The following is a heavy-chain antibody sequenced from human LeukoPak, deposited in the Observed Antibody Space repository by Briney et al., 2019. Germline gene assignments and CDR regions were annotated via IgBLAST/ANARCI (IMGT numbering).Heavy chain of an antibody. J-gene: IGHJ4*02. CDR1: GYTFTGYY. D-gene: IGHD3-22*01. CDR2: INPNIGGT. CDR3: ARDRRLTMIARGCRNNYFDY. V-gene: IGHV1-2*02. Sequence: ASVKVSCKASGYTFTGYYMHWVRQAPGQGLEWMGWINPNIGGTNYAQKFQGSVTMTRDTSISTAYMELSRLRSDDTAVYYCARDRRLTMIARGCRNNYFDYWGQGTLVTVSS.